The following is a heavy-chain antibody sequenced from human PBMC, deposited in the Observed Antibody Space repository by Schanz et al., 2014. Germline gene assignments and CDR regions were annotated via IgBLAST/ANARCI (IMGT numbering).Heavy chain of an antibody. Sequence: QVQLVQSGAEVKKPGSSVKVSCKASGYTFTGYYMHWVRQAPGQGLEWMGRIIPILGIANYAQKFQGRVTITADRSTSTAYMELSSLRSEDTAVYYCARGTDTAMEHRPFDYWGQGTLDTVSS. CDR1: GYTFTGYY. CDR3: ARGTDTAMEHRPFDY. CDR2: IIPILGIA. D-gene: IGHD5-18*01. J-gene: IGHJ4*02. V-gene: IGHV1-69*09.